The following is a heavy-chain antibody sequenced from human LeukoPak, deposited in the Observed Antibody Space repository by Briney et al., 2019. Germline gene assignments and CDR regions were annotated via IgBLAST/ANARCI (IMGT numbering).Heavy chain of an antibody. J-gene: IGHJ6*03. Sequence: PLETLSLTCTVSGGSISSGGYYWSWIRQPPGKGLEWIGYIYHSGSTYYNPSLKSRVTISVDRSKNQFSLKLSSVTAADTAVYYCAREGQYCSSTSCYRYYYYMDVWGKGTTVTVSS. CDR3: AREGQYCSSTSCYRYYYYMDV. V-gene: IGHV4-30-2*01. CDR2: IYHSGST. D-gene: IGHD2-2*01. CDR1: GGSISSGGYY.